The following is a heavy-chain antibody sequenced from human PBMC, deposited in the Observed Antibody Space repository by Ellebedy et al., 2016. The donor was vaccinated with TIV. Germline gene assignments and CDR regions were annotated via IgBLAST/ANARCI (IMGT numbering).Heavy chain of an antibody. Sequence: MPSETLSLTCTVSGGSISSYYWSWIRQPPGKGLEWIGYIYYSGSTNYNPSLKSRVTISVDTSKNQFSLKLSSVTAADTAVYYCARGIAAAGPPDVFDPWGQGTLVTVSS. CDR2: IYYSGST. J-gene: IGHJ5*02. V-gene: IGHV4-59*01. CDR1: GGSISSYY. CDR3: ARGIAAAGPPDVFDP. D-gene: IGHD6-13*01.